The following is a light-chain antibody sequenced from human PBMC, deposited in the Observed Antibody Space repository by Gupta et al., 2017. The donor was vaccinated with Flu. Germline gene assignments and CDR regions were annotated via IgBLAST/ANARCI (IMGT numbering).Light chain of an antibody. CDR3: GTWDSSRSTVV. V-gene: IGLV1-51*02. Sequence: VTISCSGSSSNIGNNYVSWYQQFPGTAPKLLIYENDRRPSGVPDRFSGSKSGTSATLDITGLQTGDEADYYCGTWDSSRSTVVFGGGTKLTVL. CDR2: END. CDR1: SSNIGNNY. J-gene: IGLJ3*02.